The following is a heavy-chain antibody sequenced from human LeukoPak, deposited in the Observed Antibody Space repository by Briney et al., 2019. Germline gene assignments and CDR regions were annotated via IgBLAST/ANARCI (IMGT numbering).Heavy chain of an antibody. CDR2: ISGSGGST. Sequence: GGSLRLSCAASGFTFSSYAMSWVRQAPGKGLEWVSAISGSGGSTYYADSVKGRFTISRDNSKNTLYLQMNSLRAEDTAVYYCAKAQEPVNYYDSSGYYPMDYWGQGTLVTVSS. V-gene: IGHV3-23*01. J-gene: IGHJ4*02. CDR1: GFTFSSYA. D-gene: IGHD3-22*01. CDR3: AKAQEPVNYYDSSGYYPMDY.